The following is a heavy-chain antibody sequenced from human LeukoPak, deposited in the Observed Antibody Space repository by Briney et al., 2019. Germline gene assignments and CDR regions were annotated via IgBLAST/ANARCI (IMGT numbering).Heavy chain of an antibody. V-gene: IGHV5-10-1*01. CDR1: GYSFTSYW. CDR3: ARHISYRDYFAPFDY. CDR2: IDPSDSYT. Sequence: GESLKISCKGSGYSFTSYWISWVRQMPGKGLEWMGRIDPSDSYTNYSPSFQGHVTISADKSISTAYLQWSSLKASDTAMYYCARHISYRDYFAPFDYWGQGTLVTVSS. D-gene: IGHD4-17*01. J-gene: IGHJ4*02.